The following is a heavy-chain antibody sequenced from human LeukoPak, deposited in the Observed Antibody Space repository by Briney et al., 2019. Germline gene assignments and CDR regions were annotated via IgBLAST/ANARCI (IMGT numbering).Heavy chain of an antibody. D-gene: IGHD3-3*01. J-gene: IGHJ4*02. CDR1: GFTFSSHS. CDR2: ISSDSSAR. V-gene: IGHV3-48*01. Sequence: GGSLRLSCAASGFTFSSHSMNWVRQTPGKGLEWVSYISSDSSARYYADSVKGRFTISRDDARNSLYLQMNSLRAEDTAVYYCARMSGSRLPGYWGQGTLVTVSS. CDR3: ARMSGSRLPGY.